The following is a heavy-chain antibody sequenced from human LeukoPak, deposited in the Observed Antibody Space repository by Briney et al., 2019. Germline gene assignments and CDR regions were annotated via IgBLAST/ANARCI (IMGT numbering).Heavy chain of an antibody. J-gene: IGHJ4*02. CDR1: GGSFNGYY. CDR2: INHSGST. V-gene: IGHV4-34*01. D-gene: IGHD6-19*01. Sequence: SETLSLTCAVYGGSFNGYYWSWIPQPPGKGLEWIGEINHSGSTNYNPSLKSRVTISVDTSKNQFSLKLSSVTAADTAVYYCARRLGYSSGWYYFDYSGQGTLVTASS. CDR3: ARRLGYSSGWYYFDY.